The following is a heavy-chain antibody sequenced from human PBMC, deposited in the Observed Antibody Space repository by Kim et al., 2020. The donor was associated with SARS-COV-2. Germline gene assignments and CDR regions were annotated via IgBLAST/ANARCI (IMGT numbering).Heavy chain of an antibody. CDR3: ARDGDYLRYFDWVRLDYYYGMDV. CDR2: ISSSSSTI. V-gene: IGHV3-48*02. D-gene: IGHD3-9*01. J-gene: IGHJ6*02. CDR1: GFTFSSYS. Sequence: GGSLRLSCAASGFTFSSYSMNWVRQAPGKGLEWVSYISSSSSTIYYADSVKGRFTISRDNAKNSLYLQMNSLRDEDTAVYYCARDGDYLRYFDWVRLDYYYGMDVWGQGTTVTVSS.